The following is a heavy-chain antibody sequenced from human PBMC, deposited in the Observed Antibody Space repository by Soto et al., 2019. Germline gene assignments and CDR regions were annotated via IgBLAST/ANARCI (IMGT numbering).Heavy chain of an antibody. CDR1: GFTFSDYY. D-gene: IGHD3-22*01. CDR3: ARNRGFYDSSGLDH. CDR2: ISGGGGSTI. J-gene: IGHJ4*02. Sequence: QVQLVESGGGLVKPGGSLRLSCAASGFTFSDYYMSWIRQAPGKWLEWISYISGGGGSTIYYAGSVKGRFTISRDNAKNSLYLQMNSLKVEDTAVYYCARNRGFYDSSGLDHWGQGTLVTVSS. V-gene: IGHV3-11*01.